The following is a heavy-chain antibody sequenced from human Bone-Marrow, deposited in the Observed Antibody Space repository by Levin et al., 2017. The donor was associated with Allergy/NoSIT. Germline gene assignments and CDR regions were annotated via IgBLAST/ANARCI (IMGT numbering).Heavy chain of an antibody. Sequence: PSETLSLTCNVSGGSISSYYWSWVRQPPGKGLEWIGYIYYTGSTNYNPSLKSRVTISVDTSKNQFSLKLSSVTAADTAVYFCARQLDGNSFRYFDLWGRGTLVSVSS. D-gene: IGHD4-23*01. CDR3: ARQLDGNSFRYFDL. CDR2: IYYTGST. V-gene: IGHV4-59*08. CDR1: GGSISSYY. J-gene: IGHJ2*01.